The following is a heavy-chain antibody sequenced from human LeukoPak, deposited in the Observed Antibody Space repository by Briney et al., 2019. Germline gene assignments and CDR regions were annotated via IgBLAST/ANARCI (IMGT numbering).Heavy chain of an antibody. V-gene: IGHV1-8*01. Sequence: GASVKVSCKASGYTFTSYDINWVRQATGQGLEWMGWMNPNSGNTGYAQKFQGRATMTRNTSISTAYMELSSLRSEDTAVYYCARGYYGDYVYDYWGQGTLVTVSS. D-gene: IGHD4-17*01. CDR1: GYTFTSYD. J-gene: IGHJ4*02. CDR3: ARGYYGDYVYDY. CDR2: MNPNSGNT.